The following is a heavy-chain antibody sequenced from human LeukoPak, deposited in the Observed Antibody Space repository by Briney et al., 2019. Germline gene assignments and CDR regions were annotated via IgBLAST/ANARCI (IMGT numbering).Heavy chain of an antibody. V-gene: IGHV4-59*01. J-gene: IGHJ6*03. CDR1: GGSISSYY. CDR3: ARQAYYDSSGSSHYYYYMDV. Sequence: SETLSLTCTVSGGSISSYYWSWIRQPPGKGLEWIGYIYYSGSTNYNPSLKSRVTISVDTSKNQFSLKLSSVTAADTAVYYCARQAYYDSSGSSHYYYYMDVRGKGTTVTVSS. CDR2: IYYSGST. D-gene: IGHD3-22*01.